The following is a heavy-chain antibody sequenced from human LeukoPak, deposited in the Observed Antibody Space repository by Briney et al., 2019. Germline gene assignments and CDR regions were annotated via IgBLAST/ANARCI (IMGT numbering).Heavy chain of an antibody. CDR1: GGSISSYY. D-gene: IGHD1-26*01. CDR3: ARDSGGVSDY. CDR2: IYYSGST. V-gene: IGHV4-59*01. Sequence: SETLSLTCTVSGGSISSYYWSWIRQPPGKGLEWIGYIYYSGSTNYNPSLKSRVTMSVDTSKNQFSLKLSSVTAADTAVYYCARDSGGVSDYWGQGTLVTVSS. J-gene: IGHJ4*02.